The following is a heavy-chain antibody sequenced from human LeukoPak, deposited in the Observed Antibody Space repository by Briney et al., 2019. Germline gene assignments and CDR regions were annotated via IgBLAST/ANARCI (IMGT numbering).Heavy chain of an antibody. CDR3: ARGDYNWNDLDP. D-gene: IGHD1-1*01. CDR2: IYSGGNT. Sequence: GGSLRLSCAASGLSVSSNYMSWVRQAPGKGLEWVSVIYSGGNTYYADTVKGRCSISRDNSKNTVFLQINILRAEDTAVYYCARGDYNWNDLDPWGQGTLVTVSA. J-gene: IGHJ5*02. V-gene: IGHV3-53*01. CDR1: GLSVSSNY.